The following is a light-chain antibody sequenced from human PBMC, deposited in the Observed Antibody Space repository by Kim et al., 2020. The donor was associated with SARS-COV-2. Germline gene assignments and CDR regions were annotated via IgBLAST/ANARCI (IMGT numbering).Light chain of an antibody. Sequence: QSVLTQPPSASGTPGQRVTISCSGSSSNIGSNYVYWYQQLPGTAPKLLIYRNNQRPSGVPDRFSGSKSGTSASLAISGLRSEDEADYYCAAWDDSLSGWLFFARTQLTVL. CDR3: AAWDDSLSGWL. CDR1: SSNIGSNY. J-gene: IGLJ3*02. V-gene: IGLV1-47*01. CDR2: RNN.